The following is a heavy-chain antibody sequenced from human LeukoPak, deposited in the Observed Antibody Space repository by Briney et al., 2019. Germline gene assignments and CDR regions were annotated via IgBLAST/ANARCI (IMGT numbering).Heavy chain of an antibody. J-gene: IGHJ5*02. CDR3: ARDRGQQWLWWFDP. D-gene: IGHD6-19*01. Sequence: PSETLSLTCTVSGGSTSSYYWSWIRQPAGKGLEWIGRIYTSGSTNYNPSLKSRVTMSVDTYKNQFSLKLSSVTAADTAVYYCARDRGQQWLWWFDPWGQGTLVTVSS. CDR2: IYTSGST. CDR1: GGSTSSYY. V-gene: IGHV4-4*07.